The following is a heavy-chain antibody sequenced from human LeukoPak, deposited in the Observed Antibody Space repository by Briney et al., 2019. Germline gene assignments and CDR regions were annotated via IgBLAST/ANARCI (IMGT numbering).Heavy chain of an antibody. Sequence: GGSLRLSCAASGFTFSTYWMHWVRQAPGKGLVWVSRVNTAGSSTSYADSVKGRFTISRDNAKNTLYLQMNSLRAEDTAMYYCVGGMGGHFDYWGQGALVTVSS. J-gene: IGHJ4*02. CDR2: VNTAGSST. CDR1: GFTFSTYW. V-gene: IGHV3-74*01. CDR3: VGGMGGHFDY. D-gene: IGHD3-16*01.